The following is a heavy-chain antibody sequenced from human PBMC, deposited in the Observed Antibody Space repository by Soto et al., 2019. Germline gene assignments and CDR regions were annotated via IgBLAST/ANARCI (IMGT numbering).Heavy chain of an antibody. D-gene: IGHD6-19*01. V-gene: IGHV4-39*01. J-gene: IGHJ4*02. Sequence: QLQLQESGPGLVKPSETLSLTCTVSGGSISSSNYFWGWIRQPPGTGLEWIGSVYYCVNTYYNPSLKSSATITVDTSKNQFSLKLSSVTAADTAVYYCARHVLEQGLFEYWGQGALVTVSS. CDR1: GGSISSSNYF. CDR3: ARHVLEQGLFEY. CDR2: VYYCVNT.